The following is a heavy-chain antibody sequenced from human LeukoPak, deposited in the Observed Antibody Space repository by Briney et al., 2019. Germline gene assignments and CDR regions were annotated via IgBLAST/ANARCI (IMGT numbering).Heavy chain of an antibody. CDR1: GFTVYTNS. Sequence: PGESLRLSCAVSGFTVYTNSMSWVRQVPGKGLEWVSVIYTGGTTHYADSVKGRFTISRDNAKNSLYLQMNSLRAEDTAVYYCARDYNWNYEYWGQGTLVTVSS. CDR2: IYTGGTT. CDR3: ARDYNWNYEY. D-gene: IGHD1-1*01. J-gene: IGHJ4*02. V-gene: IGHV3-53*01.